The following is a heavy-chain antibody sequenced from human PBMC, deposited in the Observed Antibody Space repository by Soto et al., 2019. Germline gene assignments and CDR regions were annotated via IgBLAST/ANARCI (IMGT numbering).Heavy chain of an antibody. CDR1: GFTFSNAW. J-gene: IGHJ4*02. D-gene: IGHD3-22*01. CDR2: IKSKSAGGTT. CDR3: ARGHRSSGKIFDS. V-gene: IGHV3-15*01. Sequence: EVQLVESGGGVVKPGGSVRLSCAASGFTFSNAWMSWVRQAPGKGLEWVGRIKSKSAGGTTEYDAPVKDRFTISRDDSKNKLSLQMNSLKIEDTAVYYCARGHRSSGKIFDSWGQGTMVTVSS.